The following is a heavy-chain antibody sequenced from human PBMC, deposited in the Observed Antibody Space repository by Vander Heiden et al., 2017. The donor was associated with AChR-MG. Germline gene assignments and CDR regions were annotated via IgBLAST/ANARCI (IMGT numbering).Heavy chain of an antibody. V-gene: IGHV5-51*03. J-gene: IGHJ4*02. Sequence: EVQLVQSGAEVKKPGESLKISCQGPGYSCPGYWIGWVRQKAGKGLEWMGIIYPGDSDTTYSPSFQGQVTISVDTSISTAYLQWSSLQASDTAVYYCARREGAIIDYWGQGTLVIVSS. CDR2: IYPGDSDT. CDR1: GYSCPGYW. D-gene: IGHD1-26*01. CDR3: ARREGAIIDY.